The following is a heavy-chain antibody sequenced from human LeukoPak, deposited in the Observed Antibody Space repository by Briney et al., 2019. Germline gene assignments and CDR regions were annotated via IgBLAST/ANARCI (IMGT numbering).Heavy chain of an antibody. D-gene: IGHD3-9*01. CDR3: ARNESYDILTGYSLEDYGKDV. CDR2: ISYDGSNK. Sequence: GRSLRLSCAASGFTFSSYAMHWVRQAPGKGLEWVAVISYDGSNKYYADSVKGRFTISRDNSKNTLYLQMNSLRAEDTAVYYCARNESYDILTGYSLEDYGKDVWGQGTTVTVSS. CDR1: GFTFSSYA. V-gene: IGHV3-30-3*01. J-gene: IGHJ6*02.